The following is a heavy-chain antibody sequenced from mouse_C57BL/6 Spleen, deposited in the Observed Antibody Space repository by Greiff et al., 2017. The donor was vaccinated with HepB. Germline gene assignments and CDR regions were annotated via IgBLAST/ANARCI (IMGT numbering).Heavy chain of an antibody. D-gene: IGHD1-1*01. CDR3: ASDGKAMDY. V-gene: IGHV5-4*03. CDR1: GFTFSSYA. Sequence: EVMLVESGGGLVKPGGSLKLSCAASGFTFSSYAMSWVRQTPEKRLEWVATISDGGSYTYYPDNVKGRFTISRDNAKNNLYLQMSHLKSEDTAMYYCASDGKAMDYWGQGTSVTVSS. J-gene: IGHJ4*01. CDR2: ISDGGSYT.